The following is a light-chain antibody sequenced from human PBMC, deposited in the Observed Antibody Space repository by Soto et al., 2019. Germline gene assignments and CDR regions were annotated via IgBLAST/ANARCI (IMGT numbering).Light chain of an antibody. CDR3: CSYAGSSTFV. CDR2: EVS. J-gene: IGLJ2*01. CDR1: SSDVGSYKF. Sequence: QSALTQPASVSGSPGQSITISCTGTSSDVGSYKFVSWYQQHPVKAPKLMIYEVSKRPSGVSNRFSGSKSGNTASLTISGLQAEDEADYYCCSYAGSSTFVFGGGTKLTVL. V-gene: IGLV2-23*02.